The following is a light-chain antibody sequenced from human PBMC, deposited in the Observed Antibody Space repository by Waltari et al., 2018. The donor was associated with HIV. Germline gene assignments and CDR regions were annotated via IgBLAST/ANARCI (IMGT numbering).Light chain of an antibody. CDR1: SPNIGNNY. J-gene: IGLJ2*01. Sequence: QSVLTQPPSVSAAPGQKVTISCSGSSPNIGNNYVSWYQQLPGTAPKLLIYDNKKRPSCIPDRCSGSKSGTSATLGITGLQTGDEADYYCGTWDSSLSAGGVFGGGTKLTVL. CDR2: DNK. V-gene: IGLV1-51*01. CDR3: GTWDSSLSAGGV.